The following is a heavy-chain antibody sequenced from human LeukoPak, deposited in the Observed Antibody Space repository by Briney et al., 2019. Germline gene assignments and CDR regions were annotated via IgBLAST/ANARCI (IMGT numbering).Heavy chain of an antibody. CDR2: INSDGSST. Sequence: PGGSLRLSCAAYGFTFSSYWMHWVRQAPGKGLVWVSRINSDGSSTSYADSVKGRFTISRDNAKNTLYLQMNSLRAEDTAVYYCARGGLDLRGWLLQVIDYWGQGTLVTVSS. V-gene: IGHV3-74*01. D-gene: IGHD3-22*01. CDR1: GFTFSSYW. CDR3: ARGGLDLRGWLLQVIDY. J-gene: IGHJ4*02.